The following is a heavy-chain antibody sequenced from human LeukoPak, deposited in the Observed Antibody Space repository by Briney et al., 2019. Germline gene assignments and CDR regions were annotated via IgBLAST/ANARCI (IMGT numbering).Heavy chain of an antibody. V-gene: IGHV3-72*01. CDR3: ARGDYGSSLNF. Sequence: PGGSLRLSCAASGFTFSSYAMSWVRQAPGKGLEWLCRSRDKRNSYTTEYAASVKGRFTISRDDSENALYLQMNSLKAEDTGVYYCARGDYGSSLNFWGQGTLVIVSS. CDR2: SRDKRNSYTT. J-gene: IGHJ4*02. CDR1: GFTFSSYA. D-gene: IGHD4-17*01.